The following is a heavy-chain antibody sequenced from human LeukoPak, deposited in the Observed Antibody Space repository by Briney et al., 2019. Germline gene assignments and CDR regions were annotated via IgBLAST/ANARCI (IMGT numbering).Heavy chain of an antibody. V-gene: IGHV4-39*01. CDR3: ASTDALKWELLELTAFDI. D-gene: IGHD1-26*01. CDR2: IYYSGST. Sequence: PSETLSLTCTVSGGSISISSYYWGWIRQPPGRGLEWIGSIYYSGSTYYNPSLKSRVTISVDTAKNQFSLKLRSVTAADKAVDYCASTDALKWELLELTAFDIWGQGTMVTVSS. J-gene: IGHJ3*02. CDR1: GGSISISSYY.